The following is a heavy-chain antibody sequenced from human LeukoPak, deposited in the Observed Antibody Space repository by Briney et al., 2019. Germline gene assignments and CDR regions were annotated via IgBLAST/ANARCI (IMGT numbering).Heavy chain of an antibody. Sequence: PSETLSLTCTVSGGSISSYYWSWIRQPPGKGLEWIGYIYYSGSTNYNPSLKSRVTISVDTSKNQFSLKLSSVTAADTAVYYCAREDHHGDYYYWGQGTLVTVSS. D-gene: IGHD4-17*01. J-gene: IGHJ4*02. CDR1: GGSISSYY. CDR3: AREDHHGDYYY. CDR2: IYYSGST. V-gene: IGHV4-59*12.